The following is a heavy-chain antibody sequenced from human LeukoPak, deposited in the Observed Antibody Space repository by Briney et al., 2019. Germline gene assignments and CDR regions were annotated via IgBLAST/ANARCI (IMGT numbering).Heavy chain of an antibody. V-gene: IGHV3-30*09. Sequence: PGGSLRLSCAASGFTFSTYAMHWVRQAPGKGLDWVAVISYDGSNQLYADSVKGRFAISRDNSKNTLYLQMNSLRAEDTAVYYCARDKDCSSTSCYNAFDMWGQGTMVTVYS. D-gene: IGHD2-2*02. CDR1: GFTFSTYA. J-gene: IGHJ3*02. CDR2: ISYDGSNQ. CDR3: ARDKDCSSTSCYNAFDM.